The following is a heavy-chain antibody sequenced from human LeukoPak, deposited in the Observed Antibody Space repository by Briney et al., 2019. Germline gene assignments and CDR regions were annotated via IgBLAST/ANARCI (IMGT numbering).Heavy chain of an antibody. CDR3: VRAMYCGGDCYYYFDH. J-gene: IGHJ4*02. D-gene: IGHD2-21*02. CDR2: IHPNSGGT. Sequence: ASVKVSCKASGYTFTDYYMHWVRQAPGQGLEWMGGIHPNSGGTKNTQKFQGRVTMTRDTSISTAYMEVSRLRSDDTAVYYCVRAMYCGGDCYYYFDHWGPGTLVTVSS. V-gene: IGHV1-2*02. CDR1: GYTFTDYY.